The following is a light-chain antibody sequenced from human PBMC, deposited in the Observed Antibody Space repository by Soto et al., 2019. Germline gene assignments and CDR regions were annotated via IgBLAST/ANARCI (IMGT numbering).Light chain of an antibody. J-gene: IGKJ4*01. V-gene: IGKV3-15*01. CDR2: GAS. Sequence: DIILTQSPAIVSVSPGERATLSCRACRSVSTNLAWYQHKHGQAPRLLIYGASTRVTDIPARFSGSGSGTDFTLTINYLKSEDFGVYYCQQYDKSLPPVTFGGGTKVEI. CDR3: QQYDKSLPPVT. CDR1: RSVSTN.